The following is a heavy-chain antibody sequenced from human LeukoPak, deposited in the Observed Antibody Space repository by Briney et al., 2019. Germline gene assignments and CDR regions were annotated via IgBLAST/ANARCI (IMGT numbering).Heavy chain of an antibody. CDR1: GFTFSSYS. CDR3: ARSLVPRLYYFDY. D-gene: IGHD3-16*01. V-gene: IGHV3-48*01. Sequence: GGSLRLSCAASGFTFSSYSMNWVRQAPGKGLEWVSYISSSSSTIYYADSVKGRFTISRDNAKNSLYLQMNSLRAEDTAVYYCARSLVPRLYYFDYWGRGTLVTVSS. CDR2: ISSSSSTI. J-gene: IGHJ4*02.